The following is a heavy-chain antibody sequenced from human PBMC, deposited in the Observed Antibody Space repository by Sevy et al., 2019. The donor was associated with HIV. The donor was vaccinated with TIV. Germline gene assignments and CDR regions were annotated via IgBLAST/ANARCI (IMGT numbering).Heavy chain of an antibody. V-gene: IGHV4-59*13. CDR1: GGSISSYY. J-gene: IGHJ6*02. CDR3: ARGRDEGYYGMDV. D-gene: IGHD3-10*01. Sequence: GSLRLSCTVSGGSISSYYWSWIRQPPGKGLEWIGYIYYSGSTNYNPSLESRVTISVDTSKNQFSLKLSSVTAADTAVYYCARGRDEGYYGMDVWGQGTTVTVSS. CDR2: IYYSGST.